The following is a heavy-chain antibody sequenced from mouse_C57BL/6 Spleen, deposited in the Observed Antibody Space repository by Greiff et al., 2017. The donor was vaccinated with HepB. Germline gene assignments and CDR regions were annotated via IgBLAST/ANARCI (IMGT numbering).Heavy chain of an antibody. J-gene: IGHJ1*03. Sequence: QVQLQQSDAELVKPGASVKISCKVSGYTFTDHTIHWMKQRPEQGLEWIGYIYPRDGSTKYNEKFKGKATLTADKSSSTAYMQLNSLTSADSAVYFCARLLDSSGYDWYFDVWGTGTTVTVSS. CDR1: GYTFTDHT. CDR3: ARLLDSSGYDWYFDV. D-gene: IGHD3-2*02. CDR2: IYPRDGST. V-gene: IGHV1-78*01.